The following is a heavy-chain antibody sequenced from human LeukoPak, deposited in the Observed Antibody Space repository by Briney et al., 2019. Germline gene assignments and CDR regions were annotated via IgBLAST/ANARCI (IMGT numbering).Heavy chain of an antibody. Sequence: GGSLRLSCAASGFTFSSYAMSWVRQAPGKGLEWVSAISGSGGSTYYADSVKGRFTISRDNSKNTLYLQMNSLRAEDTAVYYCAKDSDHDSSGYYYVGFDYWGQGTLVTVA. CDR2: ISGSGGST. CDR3: AKDSDHDSSGYYYVGFDY. J-gene: IGHJ4*02. D-gene: IGHD3-22*01. CDR1: GFTFSSYA. V-gene: IGHV3-23*01.